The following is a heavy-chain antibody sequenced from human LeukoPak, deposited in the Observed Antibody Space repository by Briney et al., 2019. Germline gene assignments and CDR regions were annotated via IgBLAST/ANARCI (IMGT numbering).Heavy chain of an antibody. D-gene: IGHD2-21*02. CDR3: ARDRPTNCGGDCYPESGLGY. CDR1: GYTFTSYY. J-gene: IGHJ4*02. CDR2: SNPSGGST. Sequence: ASVKVSCKASGYTFTSYYMHLVRQAPGQGLEWMGISNPSGGSTSYAQKFQGRVTMTRDTSTSTVYMELSSLRSEDTAVYYCARDRPTNCGGDCYPESGLGYWGQGTLVTVSS. V-gene: IGHV1-46*01.